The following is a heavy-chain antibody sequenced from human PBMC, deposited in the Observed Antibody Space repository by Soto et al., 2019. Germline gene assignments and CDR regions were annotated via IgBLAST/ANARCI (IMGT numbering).Heavy chain of an antibody. CDR2: INHSGST. D-gene: IGHD3-22*01. CDR3: ATLQTYYYDSSGYYN. Sequence: SETLSLTCAVYGGSFSGYYWSWIRQPPGKGLEWIGEINHSGSTNYNPSLKSRVTISVDTSKNQFSLKLSSVTAADTAVYYCATLQTYYYDSSGYYNWGQGTLVTVSS. J-gene: IGHJ4*02. V-gene: IGHV4-34*01. CDR1: GGSFSGYY.